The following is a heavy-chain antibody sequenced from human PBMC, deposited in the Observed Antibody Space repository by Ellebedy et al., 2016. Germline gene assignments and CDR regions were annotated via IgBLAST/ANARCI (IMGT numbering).Heavy chain of an antibody. CDR2: ISYDGSNK. V-gene: IGHV3-30*03. Sequence: GESLKISXAASGFTFSSYSMNWVRQAPGKGLEWVAVISYDGSNKYYADSVKGRFTISRDNSKNTLYLQMNSLRAEDTAVYYCARSGGSPLKHMIVVVILMAGGFDYWGQGTLVTVSS. CDR3: ARSGGSPLKHMIVVVILMAGGFDY. D-gene: IGHD3-22*01. J-gene: IGHJ4*02. CDR1: GFTFSSYS.